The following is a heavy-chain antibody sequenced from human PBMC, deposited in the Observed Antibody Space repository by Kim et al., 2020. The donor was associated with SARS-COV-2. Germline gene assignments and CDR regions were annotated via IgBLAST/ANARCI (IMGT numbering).Heavy chain of an antibody. Sequence: TNYNPSLKSRVTISVDTSKNQFSLKLSSVTAADTAVYYCAATVTTRYFDYWGQGTLVTVSS. J-gene: IGHJ4*02. CDR2: T. CDR3: AATVTTRYFDY. V-gene: IGHV4-34*01. D-gene: IGHD4-17*01.